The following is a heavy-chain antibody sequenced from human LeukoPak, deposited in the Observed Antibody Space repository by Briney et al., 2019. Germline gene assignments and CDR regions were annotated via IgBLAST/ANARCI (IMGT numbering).Heavy chain of an antibody. CDR3: AIRGKTTVTTWFDY. CDR1: GFTFSSNY. J-gene: IGHJ4*02. CDR2: IYSGGST. V-gene: IGHV3-66*02. D-gene: IGHD4-17*01. Sequence: GGSLRLSCAASGFTFSSNYMSWVRQAPGKGLEWVSVIYSGGSTYYADSVKGRFTISRDNSKNTLYLQMNSLRAEDTAVYYCAIRGKTTVTTWFDYWGQGTLVTVSS.